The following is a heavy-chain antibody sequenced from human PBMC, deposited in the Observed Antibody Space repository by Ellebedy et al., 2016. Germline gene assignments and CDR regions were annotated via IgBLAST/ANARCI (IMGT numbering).Heavy chain of an antibody. CDR2: ISGGGDKT. J-gene: IGHJ4*02. CDR1: GFTFSNFF. CDR3: RQGHYADY. V-gene: IGHV3-23*01. Sequence: GESLKISXAASGFTFSNFFMSWVRQAPGKGLEWVSTISGGGDKTDFADSVKGRFTISRDNSKNTMFLQMNSLRADDTAVYYCRQGHYADYWGQGTLVTVSS.